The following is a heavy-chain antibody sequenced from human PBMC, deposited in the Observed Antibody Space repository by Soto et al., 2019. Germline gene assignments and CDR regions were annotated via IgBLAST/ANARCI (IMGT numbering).Heavy chain of an antibody. D-gene: IGHD2-21*01. CDR2: IIPIPAIV. CDR3: ASLCGAVSLMAY. V-gene: IGHV1-69*02. J-gene: IGHJ4*02. Sequence: SVKVSCKASGGTFSSYTISWVRQAPGQGLEWMGRIIPIPAIVNYAQKFQGRVTITADKSTSTAYMELSSLRSDDTAVYYCASLCGAVSLMAYWGKGTLVPVSS. CDR1: GGTFSSYT.